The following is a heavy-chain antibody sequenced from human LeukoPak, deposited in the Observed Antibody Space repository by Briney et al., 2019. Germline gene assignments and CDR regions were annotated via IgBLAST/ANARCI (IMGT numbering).Heavy chain of an antibody. CDR2: ISAYNGNT. D-gene: IGHD6-13*01. CDR1: GYTFTSCG. Sequence: ASVKVSCKASGYTFTSCGISWVRQAPGQGLEWMGWISAYNGNTNYAQKLQGRVTMTTDTSTSTAYMELRSLRSDDTAVYYCARASSSWFPPYYYYYYMDVWGKGTTVTVSS. J-gene: IGHJ6*03. CDR3: ARASSSWFPPYYYYYYMDV. V-gene: IGHV1-18*01.